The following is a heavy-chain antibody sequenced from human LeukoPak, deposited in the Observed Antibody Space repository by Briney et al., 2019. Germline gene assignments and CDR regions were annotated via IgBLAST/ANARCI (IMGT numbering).Heavy chain of an antibody. D-gene: IGHD2-2*02. CDR3: AKSGYCSSTSCYTRGIYYYYGMDV. CDR2: ISWNSGSI. Sequence: DPGGSLRLSCAASGFTFDDYAMHWVRHAPGKGLEWVSGISWNSGSIGYADSVKGRFTTSRDNAKNSLYLQMNSLRAEDTALYYCAKSGYCSSTSCYTRGIYYYYGMDVWGQGTTVTVSS. V-gene: IGHV3-9*01. J-gene: IGHJ6*02. CDR1: GFTFDDYA.